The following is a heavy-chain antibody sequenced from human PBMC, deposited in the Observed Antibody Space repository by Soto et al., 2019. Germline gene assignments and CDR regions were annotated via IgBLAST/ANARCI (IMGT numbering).Heavy chain of an antibody. CDR3: ASFVGLLWGGVSPAESWGSYYFDN. V-gene: IGHV4-30-4*01. D-gene: IGHD2-8*01. CDR2: IYYSGNT. CDR1: GDSITSGDYY. Sequence: VQLQESGPGLVKPSQTLSLTCTVSGDSITSGDYYWSWIRQPPGKGLEWIGYIYYSGNTNYNPSLKSRFIMSVDTSKNQFSLKLTSVTAADTAVYYCASFVGLLWGGVSPAESWGSYYFDNWGQGTLVTVSS. J-gene: IGHJ4*02.